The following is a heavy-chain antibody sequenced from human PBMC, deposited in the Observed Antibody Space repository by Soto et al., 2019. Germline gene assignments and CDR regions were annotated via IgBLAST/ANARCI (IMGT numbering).Heavy chain of an antibody. D-gene: IGHD2-2*01. Sequence: PGGSLRLSCAASGFTFSTYYMNWVRPAPKKGLEWVSSISSSGSYIYYADSVKGRFTLSRDNAKNSLYLQMNSLRAEDTAVYYCARGQCSSTSCYHTFDPRGQGTLVTVSS. CDR3: ARGQCSSTSCYHTFDP. CDR2: ISSSGSYI. J-gene: IGHJ5*02. V-gene: IGHV3-21*01. CDR1: GFTFSTYY.